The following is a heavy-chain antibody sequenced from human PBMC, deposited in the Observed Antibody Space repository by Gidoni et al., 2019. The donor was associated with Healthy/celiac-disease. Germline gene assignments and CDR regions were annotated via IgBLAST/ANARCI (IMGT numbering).Heavy chain of an antibody. CDR1: GGSFSGYY. D-gene: IGHD3-22*01. J-gene: IGHJ6*02. Sequence: QVQLQQWGAGLLKPSETLSLTCAVYGGSFSGYYWSWIRQPPGKGLEWIGEINHSGSTNYNPSLKSRVTISVDTSKNQFSLKLSSVTAADTAVYYCARIPRRYYDSSGYRYYYYYYGMDVWGQGTTVTVSS. CDR2: INHSGST. V-gene: IGHV4-34*01. CDR3: ARIPRRYYDSSGYRYYYYYYGMDV.